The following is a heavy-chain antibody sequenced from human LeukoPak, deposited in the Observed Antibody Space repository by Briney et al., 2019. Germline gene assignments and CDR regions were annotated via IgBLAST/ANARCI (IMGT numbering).Heavy chain of an antibody. Sequence: SETLSLTCTVSGGSISSYYWSWIRQPPGKGLEWIGYIYYSGSTNYNPSLKSRVTISVDTSKNQFSLRLSSVTAADTAVYYCARDHSNSSPPKYWGQGTLVTVSS. J-gene: IGHJ4*02. V-gene: IGHV4-59*01. CDR1: GGSISSYY. D-gene: IGHD6-6*01. CDR3: ARDHSNSSPPKY. CDR2: IYYSGST.